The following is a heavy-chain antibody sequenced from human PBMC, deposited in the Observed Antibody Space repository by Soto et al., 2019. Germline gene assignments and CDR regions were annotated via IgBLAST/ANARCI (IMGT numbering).Heavy chain of an antibody. Sequence: QVQLVQSGPEVKKPGASEKVSCTPSGYTFTNYGVNWVRQAPGQGLEWMGWISADSGDTKYAQKFQGRVTMTTDTSTRTAYMELRSLRFDDSAVYYCARGGRYSSSSDLTYWGQGTLVTVSS. J-gene: IGHJ4*02. CDR2: ISADSGDT. D-gene: IGHD6-6*01. CDR3: ARGGRYSSSSDLTY. CDR1: GYTFTNYG. V-gene: IGHV1-18*04.